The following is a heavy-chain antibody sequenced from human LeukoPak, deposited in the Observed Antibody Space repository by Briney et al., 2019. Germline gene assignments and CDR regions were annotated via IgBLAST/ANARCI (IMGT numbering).Heavy chain of an antibody. CDR1: GGSINNYY. Sequence: SETLSLTCTVSGGSINNYYWNWIRQPPGKGLEWIGYIHYTGTPTYNPSLESRVAISLDTSKNQFSLKLNSVTAADTAVYYCARDVDSSGRWYFHMDVWGKGTTVTVSS. CDR2: IHYTGTP. CDR3: ARDVDSSGRWYFHMDV. J-gene: IGHJ6*03. D-gene: IGHD3-22*01. V-gene: IGHV4-59*01.